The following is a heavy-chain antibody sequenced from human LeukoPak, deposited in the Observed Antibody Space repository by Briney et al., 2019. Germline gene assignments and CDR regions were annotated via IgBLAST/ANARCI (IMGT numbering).Heavy chain of an antibody. CDR3: ARHLGYDILTGFDY. V-gene: IGHV4-39*01. CDR1: GVSISGSTYY. J-gene: IGHJ4*02. CDR2: IYYSGST. D-gene: IGHD3-9*01. Sequence: ASETLSLTCTVSGVSISGSTYYWGWIRQPPGKGLEWLGNIYYSGSTYYNPSLKSRVTISVDTSKNQFSLKLSSVTAADTAVYYCARHLGYDILTGFDYWGQGTLVTVSS.